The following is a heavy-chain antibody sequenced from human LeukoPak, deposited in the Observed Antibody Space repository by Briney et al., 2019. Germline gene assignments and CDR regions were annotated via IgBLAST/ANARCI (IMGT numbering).Heavy chain of an antibody. CDR1: GYTFTGYY. D-gene: IGHD5-12*01. CDR3: ARTIVATIPGDYYYMDV. CDR2: INPNSGGT. J-gene: IGHJ6*03. V-gene: IGHV1-2*02. Sequence: GASVKVSCKASGYTFTGYYMHWVRQAPGQGLEWMGWINPNSGGTNYAQKFQGRVTMTRDTSISTAYMELSSLRSEDTAVYYCARTIVATIPGDYYYMDVWGKGTTVTVSS.